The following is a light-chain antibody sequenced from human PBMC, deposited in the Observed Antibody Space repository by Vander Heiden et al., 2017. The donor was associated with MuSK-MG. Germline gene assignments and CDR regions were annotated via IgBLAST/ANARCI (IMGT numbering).Light chain of an antibody. J-gene: IGLJ2*01. V-gene: IGLV3-19*01. CDR3: NSRDSSGNHQVV. CDR1: SLRSYY. Sequence: SSELTQDPAVSVALGQTVRITCQGDSLRSYYASWYQQKPGQAPVLVIYGKNNRPSGITDRFSGSSSGNTASLTITGAQAEDEADYYCNSRDSSGNHQVVFGGGTKLTVL. CDR2: GKN.